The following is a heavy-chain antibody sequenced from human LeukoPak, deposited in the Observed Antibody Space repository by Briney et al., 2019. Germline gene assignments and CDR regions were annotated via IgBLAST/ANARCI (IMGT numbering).Heavy chain of an antibody. J-gene: IGHJ4*02. CDR3: ARDTYFLDYGDYEGGYYFDY. V-gene: IGHV3-33*01. D-gene: IGHD4-17*01. CDR1: GFIFRSYG. Sequence: GGSLRLSCAASGFIFRSYGMHWVRQAPGKGLEWVAVIWYDGSNKYYADSVKGRFTISRDNSKNALFLQMNNLRAEDTAVYYCARDTYFLDYGDYEGGYYFDYWGQGTLVTVSS. CDR2: IWYDGSNK.